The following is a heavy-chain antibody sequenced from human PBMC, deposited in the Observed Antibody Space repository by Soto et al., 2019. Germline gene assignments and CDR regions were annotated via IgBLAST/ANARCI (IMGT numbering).Heavy chain of an antibody. CDR3: AKDSFGGIIVRPGY. V-gene: IGHV3-9*01. CDR2: ISWNTGSI. Sequence: DVQLVESGGGLVQPGRSLRLSCAASGFSFDDYAMHWVRQTPGKGLEWVSGISWNTGSIGYADSVKGRFTICRDNAKNSLYLPTDSLRAVDTAFHYCAKDSFGGIIVRPGYWGQGTLVTVSS. D-gene: IGHD3-16*02. J-gene: IGHJ4*02. CDR1: GFSFDDYA.